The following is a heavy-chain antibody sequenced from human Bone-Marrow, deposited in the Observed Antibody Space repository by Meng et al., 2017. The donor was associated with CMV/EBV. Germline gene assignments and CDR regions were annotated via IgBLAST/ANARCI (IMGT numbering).Heavy chain of an antibody. CDR3: TTHYSDSSGYRSGMDV. V-gene: IGHV3-15*01. D-gene: IGHD3-22*01. CDR1: GFIFSNAW. J-gene: IGHJ6*02. Sequence: GGSLRLSCAASGFIFSNAWMSWVRQAPGKGLEWVGRIKSKSDGGTTDYAAPVEGRFTISRDDSKNTLYLQMNSLEIEDTAVYYCTTHYSDSSGYRSGMDVWGQGTTVTVSS. CDR2: IKSKSDGGTT.